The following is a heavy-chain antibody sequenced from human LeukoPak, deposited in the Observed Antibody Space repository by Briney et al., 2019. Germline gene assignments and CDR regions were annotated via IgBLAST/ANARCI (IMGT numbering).Heavy chain of an antibody. V-gene: IGHV1-69*04. D-gene: IGHD3-16*01. CDR2: IIPTLGIA. Sequence: ASVKVSCKASGGTFSSYAISWVRQAPGQGLEWMGRIIPTLGIANYAQKFQGRVTITADKSTSTAYMELSSLRSEDTAVYYCARGGETDTRGIDYWGQGTLVTASS. CDR1: GGTFSSYA. CDR3: ARGGETDTRGIDY. J-gene: IGHJ4*02.